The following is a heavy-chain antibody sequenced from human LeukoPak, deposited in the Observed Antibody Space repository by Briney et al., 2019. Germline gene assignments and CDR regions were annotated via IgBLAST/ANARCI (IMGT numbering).Heavy chain of an antibody. CDR1: ADSISHYC. Sequence: PSETLSLTCAVSADSISHYCWSWLRQAPPKGLAWIGCIYYSGTTYYKPSLKTRVSISLDTSKKQFSLKLSSATAADTAVYYCARFPFGAEYRHYFNMDVWGKGTTVTVSS. D-gene: IGHD3-16*01. CDR2: IYYSGTT. J-gene: IGHJ6*03. CDR3: ARFPFGAEYRHYFNMDV. V-gene: IGHV4-59*01.